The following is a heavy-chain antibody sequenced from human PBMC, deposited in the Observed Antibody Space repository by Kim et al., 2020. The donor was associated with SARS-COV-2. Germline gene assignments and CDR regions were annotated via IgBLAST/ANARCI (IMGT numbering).Heavy chain of an antibody. CDR2: INHSGST. V-gene: IGHV4-34*01. CDR3: ARGKKGIAVVEVYFDY. D-gene: IGHD6-19*01. J-gene: IGHJ4*02. CDR1: GGSFSGYY. Sequence: SETLSLTCAVYGGSFSGYYWSWIRQPPGKGLEWIGEINHSGSTNYNPSLKSRVTISVDTSKNQFSLKLSSVTAADTAVYYCARGKKGIAVVEVYFDYWGQGTLVTVSS.